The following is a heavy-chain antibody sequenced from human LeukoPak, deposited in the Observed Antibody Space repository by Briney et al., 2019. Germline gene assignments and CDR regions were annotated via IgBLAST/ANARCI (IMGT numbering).Heavy chain of an antibody. CDR3: TRASSRAFDI. CDR2: TYYRSKWGS. J-gene: IGHJ3*02. CDR1: GDIVSSINAA. Sequence: SQTLSLTCAISGDIVSSINAAWNWIRQSPSRGLEWLGRTYYRSKWGSDYALSVKSRLIISSDTSKNQFSLQLNSVTPEDTAVYYCTRASSRAFDIWGLGTMVTVSS. V-gene: IGHV6-1*01.